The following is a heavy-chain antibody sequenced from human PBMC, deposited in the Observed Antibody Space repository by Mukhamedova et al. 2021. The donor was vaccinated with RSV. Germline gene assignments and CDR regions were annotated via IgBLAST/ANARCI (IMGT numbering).Heavy chain of an antibody. CDR3: TRSQMGTGSRFDY. CDR2: MNPNSGDT. J-gene: IGHJ4*02. V-gene: IGHV1-8*01. Sequence: EWMGWMNPNSGDTGYVQKFKGRVTMTRDTSISTAYLELGSLTSEDTAVYYCTRSQMGTGSRFDYWGQGTLVTVSS. D-gene: IGHD2-8*02.